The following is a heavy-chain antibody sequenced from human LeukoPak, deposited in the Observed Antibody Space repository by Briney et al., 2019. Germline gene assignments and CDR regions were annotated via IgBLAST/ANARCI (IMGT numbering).Heavy chain of an antibody. D-gene: IGHD3-22*01. CDR2: FDPEDGET. CDR3: ATFYDSSGYYYGPYFDY. Sequence: ASVKVSCKVSGYTLTELSMHWVRQAPGKGLEWMGGFDPEDGETIYAQKFQGSVTMTEDTSTDTAYMELSSLRSEDTAMYYCATFYDSSGYYYGPYFDYWGQGTLVTVSS. CDR1: GYTLTELS. J-gene: IGHJ4*02. V-gene: IGHV1-24*01.